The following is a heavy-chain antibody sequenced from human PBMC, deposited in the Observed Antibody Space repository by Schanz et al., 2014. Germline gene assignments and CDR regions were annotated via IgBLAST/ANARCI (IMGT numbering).Heavy chain of an antibody. D-gene: IGHD5-12*01. CDR1: EYSFTSHS. CDR2: INTGSGDT. Sequence: QFHLVQSGAAVKRPGASVKVSCKASEYSFTSHSMHWVRQAPGQRLEWMGWINTGSGDTKYSQNFQGRVTITRDTSASTAYMELSGLRSEDTAVYSCARGIGGYGANNYFDYWGQGTLVTVSS. V-gene: IGHV1-3*04. CDR3: ARGIGGYGANNYFDY. J-gene: IGHJ4*02.